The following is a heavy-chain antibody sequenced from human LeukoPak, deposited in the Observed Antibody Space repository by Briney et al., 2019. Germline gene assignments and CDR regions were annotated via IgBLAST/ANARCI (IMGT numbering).Heavy chain of an antibody. D-gene: IGHD3-16*01. V-gene: IGHV3-21*01. CDR3: AGGQGRLSSFDY. CDR2: ISSSSSYI. J-gene: IGHJ4*02. Sequence: GGSLRLSCAASGFTFSSYSMNWVRQAPGKGLEWVSSISSSSSYIYYVDSVKGRFTISRDNAEKSLYLQMNSLRAEDTAVYYCAGGQGRLSSFDYWGQGTLVTVSS. CDR1: GFTFSSYS.